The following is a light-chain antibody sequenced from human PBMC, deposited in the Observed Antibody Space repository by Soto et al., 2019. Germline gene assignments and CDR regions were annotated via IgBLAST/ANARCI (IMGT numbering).Light chain of an antibody. CDR3: SSYTAFSTWV. CDR2: EVS. Sequence: QSALTQPASVSGSPGQSITISCTGTSNDVGGYNYVSWYQQHPGKAPQLIIYEVSNRPSGVSHRFSGSKSGDTASLTISGLQAXDGADYYCSSYTAFSTWVFGGGTQLTVL. J-gene: IGLJ3*02. CDR1: SNDVGGYNY. V-gene: IGLV2-14*01.